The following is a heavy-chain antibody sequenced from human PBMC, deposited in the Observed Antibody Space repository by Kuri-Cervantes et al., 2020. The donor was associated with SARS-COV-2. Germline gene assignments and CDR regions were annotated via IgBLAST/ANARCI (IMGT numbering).Heavy chain of an antibody. D-gene: IGHD2-21*01. V-gene: IGHV3-30*18. CDR3: AKDRVGVQDF. J-gene: IGHJ4*02. CDR1: GFTFSSYG. Sequence: LSLTCAASGFTFSSYGMHWVRQAPGKGLEWVAVISYDGSNKYYADSVKGRFTISRDNSQNTLYLHMKSLRSEDTAMYYCAKDRVGVQDFWGQGTLVTVSS. CDR2: ISYDGSNK.